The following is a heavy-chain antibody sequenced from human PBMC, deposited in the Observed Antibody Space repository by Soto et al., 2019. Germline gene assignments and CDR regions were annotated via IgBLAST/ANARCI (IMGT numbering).Heavy chain of an antibody. D-gene: IGHD6-6*01. Sequence: ASVKVSCKAPGGTFSSYGISWVRQTPGQGLEWMGRIIPFLGTTNYAQNFQDRLTVTADTSTNTAFMELSSLRSDGTAVYYCAREGYTSSSIHSFLDSCGQGTLVTVSS. CDR2: IIPFLGTT. CDR3: AREGYTSSSIHSFLDS. J-gene: IGHJ4*02. V-gene: IGHV1-69*10. CDR1: GGTFSSYG.